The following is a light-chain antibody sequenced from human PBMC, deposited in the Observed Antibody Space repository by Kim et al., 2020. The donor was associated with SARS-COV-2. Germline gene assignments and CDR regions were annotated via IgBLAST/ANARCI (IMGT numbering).Light chain of an antibody. CDR2: GAS. CDR1: QSVDSN. CDR3: QQYNNWPQT. Sequence: EIVMTQSPATLSASPGERATLSCRASQSVDSNLAWYQQKPGQAPRLVIYGASTRATGIPARFSGSGSGTEFTLTISGLQSEDFAVYYCQQYNNWPQTFGQGTKVDIK. V-gene: IGKV3-15*01. J-gene: IGKJ1*01.